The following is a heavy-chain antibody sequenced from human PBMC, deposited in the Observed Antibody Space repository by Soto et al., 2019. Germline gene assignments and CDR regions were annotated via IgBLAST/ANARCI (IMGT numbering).Heavy chain of an antibody. CDR3: PRDPRYCSGGNCYSSYYYYLDV. CDR2: ISSSSDTI. D-gene: IGHD2-15*01. V-gene: IGHV3-48*01. Sequence: GSLRLSCAASGFIFSSYSMNWVRQAPGKGLEWVSYISSSSDTIYYADSVKGRFTISRDNAKNSLYLQMNSLRAEDTAVYYCPRDPRYCSGGNCYSSYYYYLDVWGIGTTVTVSS. J-gene: IGHJ6*03. CDR1: GFIFSSYS.